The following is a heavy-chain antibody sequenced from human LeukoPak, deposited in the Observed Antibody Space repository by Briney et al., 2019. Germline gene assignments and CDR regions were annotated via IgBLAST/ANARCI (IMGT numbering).Heavy chain of an antibody. CDR3: ARETVYGDYVGWFDP. J-gene: IGHJ5*02. D-gene: IGHD4-17*01. CDR2: ISSSSGTI. Sequence: PGGSLRLSCAASGFTFSSYSMNWVRQAPGKGLEWVSYISSSSGTIYYADSVKGRFTISRDNAKNSLYLQMNSLRAEDTAVYYCARETVYGDYVGWFDPWGQGTLVTVSS. CDR1: GFTFSSYS. V-gene: IGHV3-48*01.